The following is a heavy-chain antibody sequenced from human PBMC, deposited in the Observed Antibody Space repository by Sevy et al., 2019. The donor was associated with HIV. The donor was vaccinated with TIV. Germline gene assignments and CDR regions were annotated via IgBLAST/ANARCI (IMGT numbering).Heavy chain of an antibody. CDR1: GLNFDNYG. CDR2: INWNGVGT. D-gene: IGHD2-21*01. J-gene: IGHJ4*02. CDR3: AGERSCGGDCYYFDY. Sequence: GGSLRLSCAASGLNFDNYGMSWVRQAPGKGLEWVSAINWNGVGTSYADSVKGRFTIYRDNAKNTLYVQMISLRAEDTALYYCAGERSCGGDCYYFDYWGQGTLVTVSS. V-gene: IGHV3-20*04.